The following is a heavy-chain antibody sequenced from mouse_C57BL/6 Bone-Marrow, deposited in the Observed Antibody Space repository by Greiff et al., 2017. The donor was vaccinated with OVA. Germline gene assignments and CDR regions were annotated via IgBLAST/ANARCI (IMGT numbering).Heavy chain of an antibody. CDR1: GYTFTSYW. V-gene: IGHV1-50*01. CDR3: ARLVTTRPHFDY. CDR2: IDPSDSYT. D-gene: IGHD2-2*01. Sequence: QVPLQQHGAALLKPGASVKLSCKASGYTFTSYWMQWVKQRPGQGLEWIGEIDPSDSYTNYNQKFKGKATLTVDTSSSTAYMQLSSLTSEDSAVYYCARLVTTRPHFDYWGQGTTLTVSS. J-gene: IGHJ2*01.